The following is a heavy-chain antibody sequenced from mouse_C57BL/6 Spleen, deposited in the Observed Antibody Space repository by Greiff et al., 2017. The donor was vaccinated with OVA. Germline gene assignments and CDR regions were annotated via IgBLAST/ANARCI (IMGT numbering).Heavy chain of an antibody. CDR2: ISSGSSTI. CDR1: GFTFSDYG. J-gene: IGHJ4*01. CDR3: ARDGNYDYYYAMDY. D-gene: IGHD2-1*01. Sequence: DVQLVESGGGLVKPGGSLKLSCAASGFTFSDYGMHWVRQAPEKGLEWVAYISSGSSTIYYADTVKGRFTISRDNAKNTLFLQMTSLRSEDTAMYYCARDGNYDYYYAMDYWGQGTSVTVSS. V-gene: IGHV5-17*01.